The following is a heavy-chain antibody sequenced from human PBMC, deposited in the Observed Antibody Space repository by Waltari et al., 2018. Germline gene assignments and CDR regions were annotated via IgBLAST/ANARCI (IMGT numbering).Heavy chain of an antibody. CDR3: ARGGLQGKLGY. V-gene: IGHV4-61*02. CDR1: GGSISSGSYY. CDR2: IYTSGST. D-gene: IGHD6-6*01. Sequence: QVQLQESGPGLVKPSQTLSLTRTVSGGSISSGSYYWSWIRQPAGKGLEWIGRIYTSGSTNYNPSLKSRVTISVDTSKNQFSLKLSSVTAADTAVYYCARGGLQGKLGYWGQGTLVTVSS. J-gene: IGHJ4*02.